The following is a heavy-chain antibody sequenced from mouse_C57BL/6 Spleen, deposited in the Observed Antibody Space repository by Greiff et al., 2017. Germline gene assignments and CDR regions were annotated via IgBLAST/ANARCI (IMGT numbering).Heavy chain of an antibody. Sequence: EVQGVESGGGLVKPGGSLKLSCAASGFTFSSYTMSWVRQTPEKRLEWVATISGGGGNTYYPDSVKGRFTISRDNAKNTLYRQMSSLRSEDTALYYCARQGDYDFPLAYWGQGTLVTVSA. D-gene: IGHD2-4*01. V-gene: IGHV5-9*01. CDR3: ARQGDYDFPLAY. CDR1: GFTFSSYT. CDR2: ISGGGGNT. J-gene: IGHJ3*01.